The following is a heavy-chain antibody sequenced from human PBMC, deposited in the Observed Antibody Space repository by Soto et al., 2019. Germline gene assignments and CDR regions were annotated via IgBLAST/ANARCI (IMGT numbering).Heavy chain of an antibody. Sequence: PGGSLRLSCAASGFTFSSYAMSWVRQAPGKGLEWVSTISGSGGNTYYADSVKGRFTISRDNSQNTLYLQMNSLRAEDTAVYYCAKGHFYGSGTYLDYWGQGTLVTVSS. CDR3: AKGHFYGSGTYLDY. CDR2: ISGSGGNT. CDR1: GFTFSSYA. D-gene: IGHD3-10*01. J-gene: IGHJ4*02. V-gene: IGHV3-23*01.